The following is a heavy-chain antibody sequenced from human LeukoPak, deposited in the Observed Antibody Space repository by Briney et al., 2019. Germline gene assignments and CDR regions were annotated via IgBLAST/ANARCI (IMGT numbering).Heavy chain of an antibody. CDR1: GYTFTSYG. V-gene: IGHV1-8*02. J-gene: IGHJ4*02. CDR3: ARGGNIRDYYDSSGPKDY. CDR2: MNPNSGNT. D-gene: IGHD3-22*01. Sequence: ASVKVSCKASGYTFTSYGISWVRQATGQGLEWMGWMNPNSGNTGYAQKFQGRVTMTRNTSISTAYMELSSLRSEDTAVYYCARGGNIRDYYDSSGPKDYWGQGTLVTVSS.